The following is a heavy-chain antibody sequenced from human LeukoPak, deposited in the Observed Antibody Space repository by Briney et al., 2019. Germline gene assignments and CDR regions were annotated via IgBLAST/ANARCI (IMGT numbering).Heavy chain of an antibody. Sequence: GGSLRLSCAASGFTFSRYSMNWVRQAPGKGLEWVSSISSTTNHVYYADSVKGRFTISRDNAENSLYLQMNSLRAEDTAVYYCAKDTRGKYSSSWYGNYWGQGTLVTVSS. D-gene: IGHD6-13*01. V-gene: IGHV3-21*01. CDR1: GFTFSRYS. J-gene: IGHJ4*02. CDR3: AKDTRGKYSSSWYGNY. CDR2: ISSTTNHV.